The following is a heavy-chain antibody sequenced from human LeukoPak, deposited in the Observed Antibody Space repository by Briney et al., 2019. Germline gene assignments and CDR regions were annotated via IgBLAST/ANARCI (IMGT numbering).Heavy chain of an antibody. V-gene: IGHV4-4*07. J-gene: IGHJ4*02. D-gene: IGHD5-12*01. Sequence: PSETLSLTCTVSGGSISSYYWSWIRQPAGKGLEWIGRIYTSGSTNYNPSLKSRVTMSVDTSKNQFSLKLSSVTAADTAVYYCVRVATIRKTDAFDIWGQGTLVTVSS. CDR3: VRVATIRKTDAFDI. CDR1: GGSISSYY. CDR2: IYTSGST.